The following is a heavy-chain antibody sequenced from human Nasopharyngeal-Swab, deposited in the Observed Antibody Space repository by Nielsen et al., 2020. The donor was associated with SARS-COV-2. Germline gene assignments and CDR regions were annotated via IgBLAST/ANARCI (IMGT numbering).Heavy chain of an antibody. CDR1: GFTFSSYA. Sequence: LSLTCAASGFTFSSYAMHWVRQAPGKGLEWVAVISYDGSNKYYADSVKGRFTISRDNSKNTLYLQMNSLRAEDTAVYYCARELPSLVTMVRGVIAHYYGMDVWGQGTTVTVSS. J-gene: IGHJ6*02. V-gene: IGHV3-30*14. CDR3: ARELPSLVTMVRGVIAHYYGMDV. D-gene: IGHD3-10*01. CDR2: ISYDGSNK.